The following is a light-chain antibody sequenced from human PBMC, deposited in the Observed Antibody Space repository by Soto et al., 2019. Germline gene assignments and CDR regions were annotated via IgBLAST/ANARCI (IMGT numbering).Light chain of an antibody. Sequence: EIVLTQSPATLSLSPGERATLSCRASQNVSRFLAWYQRRPGQAPRLLIYDASNRASDIPARFSGSGSGTDFTLTISSLEPEDSGVYYCQQRSIWPPLTFGGGTKVEIK. CDR3: QQRSIWPPLT. CDR2: DAS. J-gene: IGKJ4*01. V-gene: IGKV3-11*01. CDR1: QNVSRF.